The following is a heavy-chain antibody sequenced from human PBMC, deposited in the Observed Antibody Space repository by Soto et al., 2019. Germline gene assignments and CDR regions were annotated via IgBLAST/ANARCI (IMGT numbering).Heavy chain of an antibody. D-gene: IGHD2-8*01. Sequence: ASVKVSCRASGYTLTVYYMHWLRQAPGEGLEWMGRINRSVGSTIYAQKFQGRVSLTRDSSTSIAYLELSRLRSEDTAVYFCAKEYCIDDVCYTFFDYWGQGTQVTVPQ. J-gene: IGHJ4*02. CDR2: INRSVGST. CDR1: GYTLTVYY. V-gene: IGHV1-46*01. CDR3: AKEYCIDDVCYTFFDY.